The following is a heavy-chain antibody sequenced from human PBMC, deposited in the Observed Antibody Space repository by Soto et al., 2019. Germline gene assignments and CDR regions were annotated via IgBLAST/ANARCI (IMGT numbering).Heavy chain of an antibody. CDR2: INGIDSGT. J-gene: IGHJ6*02. CDR3: ARDRVIMFGGMDV. Sequence: HPGGSLTLSCAASGFTFSNCAMSWVRQAPGKGLEWVSGINGIDSGTFYADSVKGRFTISRDNSKNTLFLQMNSLRAEDTAVYYCARDRVIMFGGMDVWGQGTTVTVSS. V-gene: IGHV3-23*01. D-gene: IGHD3-3*02. CDR1: GFTFSNCA.